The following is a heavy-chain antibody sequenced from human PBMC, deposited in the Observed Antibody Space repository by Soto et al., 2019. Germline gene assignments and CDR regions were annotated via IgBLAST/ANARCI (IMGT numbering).Heavy chain of an antibody. CDR2: IYHSGST. J-gene: IGHJ5*02. D-gene: IGHD5-12*01. CDR1: GGSTSSSNW. CDR3: ARDLGQLIYRCKNWYDP. V-gene: IGHV4-4*02. Sequence: WETLSLTCDVSGGSTSSSNWWTWVRQPPGKGLEWIGEIYHSGSTNYNPALKSLVTISIDKSKNQFSLKLTCGTAADTAVYYCARDLGQLIYRCKNWYDPWRQGTVVGVSS.